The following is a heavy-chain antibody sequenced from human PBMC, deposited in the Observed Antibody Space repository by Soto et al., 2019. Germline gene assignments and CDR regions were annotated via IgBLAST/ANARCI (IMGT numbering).Heavy chain of an antibody. V-gene: IGHV3-33*01. D-gene: IGHD6-6*01. CDR3: ARDPRPSIAALIGGGFYYYYGMDV. CDR1: GFTFSSYG. J-gene: IGHJ6*02. CDR2: IWYDGSNK. Sequence: SGGSLRLSCAASGFTFSSYGMHWVRQAPGKGLEWVAVIWYDGSNKYYADSVKGRFTISRDNSKNTLYLQMNSLRAEDTAVYYCARDPRPSIAALIGGGFYYYYGMDVWGQGTTVTVSS.